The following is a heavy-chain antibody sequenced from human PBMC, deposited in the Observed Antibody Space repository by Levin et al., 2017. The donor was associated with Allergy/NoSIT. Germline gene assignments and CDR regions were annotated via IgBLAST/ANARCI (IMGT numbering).Heavy chain of an antibody. CDR2: ISYDGSNK. D-gene: IGHD2-2*01. J-gene: IGHJ6*02. CDR1: GFTFSSYA. CDR3: ARVAGDIVVVPAATPGDYYGMDV. V-gene: IGHV3-30*04. Sequence: GGSLRLSCAASGFTFSSYAMHWVRQAPGKGLEWVAVISYDGSNKYYADSVKGRFTISRDNSKNTLYLQMNSLRAEDTAVYYCARVAGDIVVVPAATPGDYYGMDVWGQGTTVTVSS.